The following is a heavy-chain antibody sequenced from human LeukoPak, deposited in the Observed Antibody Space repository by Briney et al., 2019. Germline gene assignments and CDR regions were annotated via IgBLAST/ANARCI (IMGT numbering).Heavy chain of an antibody. CDR1: GYSFTSYW. D-gene: IGHD2-2*01. CDR3: ARRDIVVVPAAIDY. V-gene: IGHV5-10-1*01. J-gene: IGHJ4*02. CDR2: IDPSDSYT. Sequence: GESLKISCMGSGYSFTSYWISWVRQMPGKGLEWMGRIDPSDSYTNYSPSFQGHVTISADKSTSTAYLQWSSLKASDTAMYYCARRDIVVVPAAIDYWGQGTLVTVSS.